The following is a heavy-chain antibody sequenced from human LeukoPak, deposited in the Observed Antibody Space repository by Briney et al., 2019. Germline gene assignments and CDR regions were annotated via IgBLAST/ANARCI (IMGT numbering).Heavy chain of an antibody. Sequence: PSETLSLTCAVYGGSFSGYYWSWIRQPPGKGLEWIGEINHSVSTNYNPSLKSRVTISVDTSKNQFSLKLSSVTAADTAVYYCARGRGSSGWYNDYWGQGTLVTVSS. D-gene: IGHD6-19*01. V-gene: IGHV4-34*01. J-gene: IGHJ4*02. CDR1: GGSFSGYY. CDR2: INHSVST. CDR3: ARGRGSSGWYNDY.